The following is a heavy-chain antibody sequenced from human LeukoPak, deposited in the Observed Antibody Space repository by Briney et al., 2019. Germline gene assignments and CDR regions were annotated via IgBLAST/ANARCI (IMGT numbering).Heavy chain of an antibody. J-gene: IGHJ4*02. D-gene: IGHD3-22*01. CDR3: AKDLGYYDSSGYYGEGFDY. Sequence: GRSLRLSCAASGFTFSSYGMHWVRQAPGKGLEWVAVISYDGSNKYYADSVKGRSTISRDNSKNTLYLQMNGLRAEDTAVYYCAKDLGYYDSSGYYGEGFDYWGQGTLVTVSS. CDR2: ISYDGSNK. V-gene: IGHV3-30*18. CDR1: GFTFSSYG.